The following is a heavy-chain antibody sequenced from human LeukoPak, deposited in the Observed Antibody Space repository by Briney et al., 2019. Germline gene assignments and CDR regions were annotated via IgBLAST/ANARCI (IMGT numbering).Heavy chain of an antibody. CDR1: GFPFSDAW. CDR2: IESKTDSGTT. J-gene: IGHJ4*02. V-gene: IGHV3-15*04. Sequence: PGGSLRLSCAASGFPFSDAWMSWVRKAQGKGLEWVGCIESKTDSGTTEYAAPVKGRFTISRDDSKNTLYLQMNSLKTEDTAVYYCTRDEGDDYFDNWGQGTLVTVSS. D-gene: IGHD3-16*01. CDR3: TRDEGDDYFDN.